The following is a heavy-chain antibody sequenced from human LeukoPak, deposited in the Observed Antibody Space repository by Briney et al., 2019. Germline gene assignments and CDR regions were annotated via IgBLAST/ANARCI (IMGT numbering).Heavy chain of an antibody. D-gene: IGHD3-10*01. CDR3: ARDYGGGGWGSLGI. CDR2: IIPIFGTA. CDR1: GGTFSSYA. J-gene: IGHJ3*02. V-gene: IGHV1-69*05. Sequence: ASVKVSCKASGGTFSSYAISWVRQAPGQGLEWMGGIIPIFGTANYAQKFQGRVTITTDESTSTAYMELSSLRSEDAAVYYCARDYGGGGWGSLGIWGQGTMVTVSS.